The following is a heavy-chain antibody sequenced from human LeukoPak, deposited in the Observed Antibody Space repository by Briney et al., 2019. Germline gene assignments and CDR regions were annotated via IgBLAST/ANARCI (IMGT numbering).Heavy chain of an antibody. CDR3: ARDIAARSPYNWFDP. D-gene: IGHD6-6*01. CDR1: GGSISSGGYY. J-gene: IGHJ5*02. V-gene: IGHV4-31*03. Sequence: SETLSLTCTVSGGSISSGGYYWSWIRQHSGKGLEWIGYIYYSGSTYYNPSLKSRVTISVDTSKNQFSLKLSSVTAADTAVYYCARDIAARSPYNWFDPWGQGTLVTVSS. CDR2: IYYSGST.